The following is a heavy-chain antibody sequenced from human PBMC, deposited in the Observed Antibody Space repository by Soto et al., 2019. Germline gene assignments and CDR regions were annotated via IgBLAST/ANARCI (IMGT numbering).Heavy chain of an antibody. V-gene: IGHV4-34*01. CDR3: ARAHITMIVVVITSDAFDI. D-gene: IGHD3-22*01. Sequence: PSETLSLTCAVYGGSFSGYYWSWIRQSPGKGLEWIGEINHSGSTNYNPSLKSRITISVDTSKNHFSLKLSSVTAADTAVYYCARAHITMIVVVITSDAFDIWGQGTMVTVSS. CDR1: GGSFSGYY. J-gene: IGHJ3*02. CDR2: INHSGST.